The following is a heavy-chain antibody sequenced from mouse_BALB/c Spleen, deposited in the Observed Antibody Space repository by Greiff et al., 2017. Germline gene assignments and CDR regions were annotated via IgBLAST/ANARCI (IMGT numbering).Heavy chain of an antibody. CDR3: ARGLDYYGSSLPFAY. V-gene: IGHV5-6-5*01. Sequence: EVQGVESGGGLVKPGGSLKLSCAASGFTFSSYAMSWVRQTPEKRLEWVASISSGGSTYYPDSVKGRFTISRDNARNILYLQMSSLRSEDTAMYYCARGLDYYGSSLPFAYWGQGTLVTVSA. J-gene: IGHJ3*01. D-gene: IGHD1-1*01. CDR2: ISSGGST. CDR1: GFTFSSYA.